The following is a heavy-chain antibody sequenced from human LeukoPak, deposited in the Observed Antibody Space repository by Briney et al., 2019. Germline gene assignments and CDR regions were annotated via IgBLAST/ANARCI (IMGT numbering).Heavy chain of an antibody. J-gene: IGHJ3*02. D-gene: IGHD3-3*01. CDR1: GGSISSYY. V-gene: IGHV4-34*01. Sequence: SETLSLTCTVSGGSISSYYWSWIRQPPGKGLEWIGEINHSGSTNYNPSLKSRVTISVDTSKNQFSLKLSSVTAADTAVYYCARVRLRFLEWFPRLDAFDIWGQGTMVTVSS. CDR2: INHSGST. CDR3: ARVRLRFLEWFPRLDAFDI.